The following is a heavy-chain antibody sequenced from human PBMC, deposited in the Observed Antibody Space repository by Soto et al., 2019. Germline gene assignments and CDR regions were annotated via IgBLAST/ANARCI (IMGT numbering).Heavy chain of an antibody. J-gene: IGHJ4*02. Sequence: QVQLQESGPGLVKPSGTLSLTCAVSGGSISSSNWWSWVRQPPGKGLEWIGEIYHRGNTNYNPSLKRRVTMAVDKARNQFSLKLGSVTAADTAVYYCARRWGEGRVDYWGQGTLVTVSS. CDR1: GGSISSSNW. CDR2: IYHRGNT. D-gene: IGHD3-10*01. CDR3: ARRWGEGRVDY. V-gene: IGHV4-4*02.